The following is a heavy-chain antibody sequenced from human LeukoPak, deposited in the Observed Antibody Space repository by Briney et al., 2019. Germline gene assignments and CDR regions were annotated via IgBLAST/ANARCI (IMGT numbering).Heavy chain of an antibody. CDR1: GFTFSSYE. Sequence: GGSLRLSCAASGFTFSSYEMNWVRQAPGKGLEWVSYISSSGSTIYYADSVKGRFTISRDNAKNSLYLQMNSLRAEDTAVYYCARETYYYDSSGYRYAFDIWGQGTMVTVSS. V-gene: IGHV3-48*03. CDR2: ISSSGSTI. J-gene: IGHJ3*02. CDR3: ARETYYYDSSGYRYAFDI. D-gene: IGHD3-22*01.